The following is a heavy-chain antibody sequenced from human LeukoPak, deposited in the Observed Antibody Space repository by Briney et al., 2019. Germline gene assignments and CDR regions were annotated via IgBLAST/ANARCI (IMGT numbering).Heavy chain of an antibody. V-gene: IGHV3-23*01. CDR2: INGNGGTT. CDR1: GFTFSSYA. Sequence: GGSLRLSCAASGFTFSSYALSWVRQAPGKGLEWVSTINGNGGTTYYADSVKGRFTISRDNSKNTLYLQMNSLRAEDTAVYYCAKLTLATRGAFDIWGQGTMVTVSS. D-gene: IGHD5-12*01. J-gene: IGHJ3*02. CDR3: AKLTLATRGAFDI.